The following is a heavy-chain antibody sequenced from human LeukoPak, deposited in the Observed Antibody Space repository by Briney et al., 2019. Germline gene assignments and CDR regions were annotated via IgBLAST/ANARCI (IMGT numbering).Heavy chain of an antibody. V-gene: IGHV4-39*01. CDR1: GGSISSSSYY. J-gene: IGHJ4*02. CDR3: ARQAYDFWSGYPNYFDY. D-gene: IGHD3-3*01. CDR2: IYYSGST. Sequence: SETLPLTCTVSGGSISSSSYYWGWIRQPPGKGLEWIGSIYYSGSTYYNPSLKSRVTISVDTSKNQFSLKLSSVTAADTAVYYCARQAYDFWSGYPNYFDYWGQGTLVTVSS.